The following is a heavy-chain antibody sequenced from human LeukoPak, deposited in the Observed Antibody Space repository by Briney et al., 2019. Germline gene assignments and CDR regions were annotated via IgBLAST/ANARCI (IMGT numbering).Heavy chain of an antibody. CDR2: ISSSSSTI. D-gene: IGHD2-15*01. Sequence: GGSLRLSCAASGFTFSSYSMNWVRQAPGQGLEWVSYISSSSSTIYYADSVKGRFTISRDNAKNSLYLQMNSLRDEDTAVYYCATQKDIVAIGWFDPWGQGTLVTVSS. CDR1: GFTFSSYS. V-gene: IGHV3-48*02. CDR3: ATQKDIVAIGWFDP. J-gene: IGHJ5*02.